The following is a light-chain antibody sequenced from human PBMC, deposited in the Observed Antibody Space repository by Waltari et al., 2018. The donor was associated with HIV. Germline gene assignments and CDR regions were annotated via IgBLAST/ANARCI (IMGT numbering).Light chain of an antibody. CDR1: SSDHGAFDF. J-gene: IGLJ3*02. CDR2: EVS. Sequence: QSALTQPPSASGSLGQSVTISCTGSSSDHGAFDFVSLFQQHPHSAPQLLLYEVSTRPSTVSGRFSGSRSGNTAFRTVAGLQPDDEATYFCSSYGDSLKILFGGGTNVTIL. V-gene: IGLV2-8*01. CDR3: SSYGDSLKIL.